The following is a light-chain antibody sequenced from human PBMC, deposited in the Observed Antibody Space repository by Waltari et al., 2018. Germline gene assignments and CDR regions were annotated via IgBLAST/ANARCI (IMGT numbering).Light chain of an antibody. J-gene: IGKJ4*01. CDR2: DAS. Sequence: ENLLTQSPGTLSLSPGERATLSGRASQSVSSNLAWYQQKPGQVPRLLIYDASNRATGIPARFSGSGSGTDCILTISSLEPEDFAVYYCQQRTHSLTFGGGTKVEIK. V-gene: IGKV3-11*01. CDR1: QSVSSN. CDR3: QQRTHSLT.